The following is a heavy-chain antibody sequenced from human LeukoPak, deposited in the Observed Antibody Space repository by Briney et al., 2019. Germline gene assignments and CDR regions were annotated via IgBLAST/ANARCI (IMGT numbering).Heavy chain of an antibody. J-gene: IGHJ4*02. Sequence: GGSLRLPCAASGFTFSSYAMSWVRQAPGKGLEWVSAISGSGGSTYYADSVKGRFTISRDNSKNTLYLQMNSLRAEDTAVYYCAKDPQLLWFGESTAKVDYWGQGTLVTVSS. V-gene: IGHV3-23*01. CDR2: ISGSGGST. D-gene: IGHD3-10*01. CDR3: AKDPQLLWFGESTAKVDY. CDR1: GFTFSSYA.